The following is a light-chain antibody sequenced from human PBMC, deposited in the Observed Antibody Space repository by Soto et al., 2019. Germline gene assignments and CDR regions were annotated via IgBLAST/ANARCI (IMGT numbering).Light chain of an antibody. CDR1: ESVSSNY. CDR2: GAL. J-gene: IGKJ2*01. Sequence: EIVLTQSPGTLSLSPGERATLSCRASESVSSNYLAWYQQKPGQAPRLLIYGALSRATDIPDRFSGSGSGTDYTLTITILEPEDFAVYYCHHYSSSPYTFGHGTKLEIK. CDR3: HHYSSSPYT. V-gene: IGKV3-20*01.